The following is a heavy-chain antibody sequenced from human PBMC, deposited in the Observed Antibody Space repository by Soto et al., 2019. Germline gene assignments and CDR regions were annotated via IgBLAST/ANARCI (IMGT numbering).Heavy chain of an antibody. D-gene: IGHD3-3*01. CDR3: ARDDALRFSGV. Sequence: EMQLVESGGGLVQPGGSPRLSCAASGFTFSSYWMSWVRQAPGKGLEWVANIKQDGSEKYYVDSVKGRFTISRDNAKNSLYLQMNSLRAEDTAVYYCARDDALRFSGVWGKGTTVTVSS. J-gene: IGHJ6*04. V-gene: IGHV3-7*01. CDR2: IKQDGSEK. CDR1: GFTFSSYW.